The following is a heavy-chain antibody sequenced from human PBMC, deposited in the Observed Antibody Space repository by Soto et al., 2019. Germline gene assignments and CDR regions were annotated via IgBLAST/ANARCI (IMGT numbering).Heavy chain of an antibody. V-gene: IGHV3-23*01. CDR1: GFMFSRSG. J-gene: IGHJ4*02. CDR3: VKDRWVDY. CDR2: IGGSGRNT. Sequence: GGSLRLSCAASGFMFSRSGMTWVRQAPGMRLESVAGIGGSGRNTYNADSVKGRFTISRDNSKNTLYLQMSSLRTEDTAVYYCVKDRWVDYWGQGILVTVSS. D-gene: IGHD6-13*01.